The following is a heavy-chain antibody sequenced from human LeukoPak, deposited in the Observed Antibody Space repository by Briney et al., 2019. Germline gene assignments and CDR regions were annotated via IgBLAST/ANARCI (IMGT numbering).Heavy chain of an antibody. J-gene: IGHJ4*02. CDR1: GFILSDYY. Sequence: PGGSLRLSCAGSGFILSDYYMDWVRQAPGKRLEWIGRSRNKANSYTTEYAASVKGRFTTSRDGSETLVYLQMNSLKTEDTAVYYCVRVDNYGKFFDYWSRGTLVTVSS. D-gene: IGHD3-16*01. CDR3: VRVDNYGKFFDY. V-gene: IGHV3-72*01. CDR2: SRNKANSYTT.